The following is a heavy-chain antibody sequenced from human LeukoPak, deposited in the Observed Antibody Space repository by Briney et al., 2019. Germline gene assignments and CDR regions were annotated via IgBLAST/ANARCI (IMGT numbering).Heavy chain of an antibody. D-gene: IGHD4-17*01. J-gene: IGHJ4*02. CDR1: GFTFSSYS. V-gene: IGHV3-21*01. CDR2: ISSSSSYI. CDR3: ARTTVTTFSEFDY. Sequence: GGSLRLSCAASGFTFSSYSMNWVRQAPGKGLEWVSSISSSSSYIYYADSVKGRFTISRDNSKNTLYLQMNSLRAEDAAVYYCARTTVTTFSEFDYWGQGTLVTVSS.